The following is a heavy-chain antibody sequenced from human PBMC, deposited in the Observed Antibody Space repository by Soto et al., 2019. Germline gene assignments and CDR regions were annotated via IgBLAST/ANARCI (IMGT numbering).Heavy chain of an antibody. D-gene: IGHD4-4*01. V-gene: IGHV4-34*09. J-gene: IGHJ5*02. Sequence: SETLSLTCAFYGGSFXGYYWSWIRQPPGKGLEWIGYIYYSGSTHYNPSLKSRVTISVDTSKNQFSLKLSSVTAADTAVYYCARAGTTVTTGWFDPWGQGTLVTVSS. CDR1: GGSFXGYY. CDR2: IYYSGST. CDR3: ARAGTTVTTGWFDP.